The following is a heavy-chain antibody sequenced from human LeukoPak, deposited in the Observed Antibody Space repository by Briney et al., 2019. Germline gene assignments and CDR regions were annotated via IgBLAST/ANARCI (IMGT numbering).Heavy chain of an antibody. Sequence: GGSLRLSCAASGFTFSNAWMNWVRRAPGKGLEWVGRINSKTGGGTTDYAAPVKGRFTISRDDSKNTLYLQMNSLKTEDTAVYYCATYPVTTPYYFEYWGQGTLVTVSS. J-gene: IGHJ4*02. D-gene: IGHD4-17*01. CDR3: ATYPVTTPYYFEY. CDR1: GFTFSNAW. CDR2: INSKTGGGTT. V-gene: IGHV3-15*07.